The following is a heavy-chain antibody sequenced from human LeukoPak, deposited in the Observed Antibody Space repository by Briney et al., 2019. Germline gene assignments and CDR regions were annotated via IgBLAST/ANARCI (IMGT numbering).Heavy chain of an antibody. Sequence: GGPLRLSCAASGFTFSSYWMSWVRQAPGKGLEWVANIKQDGSEKYYVDSVKGRFTISRDNAKNSLYLQMNSLRAEDTAVYYCMANYSSSWYYFDYWGQGTLVTVSS. J-gene: IGHJ4*02. D-gene: IGHD6-13*01. CDR3: MANYSSSWYYFDY. CDR2: IKQDGSEK. CDR1: GFTFSSYW. V-gene: IGHV3-7*01.